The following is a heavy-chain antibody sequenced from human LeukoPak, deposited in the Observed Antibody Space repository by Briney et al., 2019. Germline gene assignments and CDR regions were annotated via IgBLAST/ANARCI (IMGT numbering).Heavy chain of an antibody. CDR3: ARPRHLEDLPAY. CDR1: GFTFSDFA. D-gene: IGHD3-3*01. CDR2: IASSGDST. J-gene: IGHJ4*02. Sequence: PGGSLRLSCAASGFTFSDFAMRWVRQSPGKGLEWVSSIASSGDSTYYADSVKGRFSISRDNSKNTLYLEMNSLRTDDTAVYFCARPRHLEDLPAYWGQGTVVTVSS. V-gene: IGHV3-23*01.